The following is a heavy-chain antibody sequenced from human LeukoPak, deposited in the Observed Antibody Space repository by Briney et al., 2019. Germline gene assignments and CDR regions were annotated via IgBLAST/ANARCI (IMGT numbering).Heavy chain of an antibody. CDR3: ASTRSWHRYGYGY. Sequence: GESLKISSKASGYSFTSISIGWGRQLPGKGLEWMGIIHPGDSDTRYSPSFEGQVTISADKSISTAYLQWSSLKASDTAMYYCASTRSWHRYGYGYWGQGTLVTVSS. V-gene: IGHV5-51*01. D-gene: IGHD5-18*01. J-gene: IGHJ4*02. CDR1: GYSFTSIS. CDR2: IHPGDSDT.